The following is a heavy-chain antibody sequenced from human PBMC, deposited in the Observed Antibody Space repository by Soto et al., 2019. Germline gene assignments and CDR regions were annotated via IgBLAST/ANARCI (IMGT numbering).Heavy chain of an antibody. D-gene: IGHD6-25*01. V-gene: IGHV4-59*01. CDR3: AREERRGALYYYFYMDV. CDR1: GGSISSYY. J-gene: IGHJ6*03. CDR2: IYYSGST. Sequence: SETLSLTCTVSGGSISSYYWSWIRQPPGKGLEWIGYIYYSGSTNYNPSLKSRVTISVDTSKNQFSLKLSSVTAADTAVYYCAREERRGALYYYFYMDVRGKGTPVSVT.